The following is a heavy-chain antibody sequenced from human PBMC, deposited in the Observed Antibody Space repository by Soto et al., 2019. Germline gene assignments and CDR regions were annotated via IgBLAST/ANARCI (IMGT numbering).Heavy chain of an antibody. CDR3: AKEARDYYGMDV. J-gene: IGHJ6*02. CDR2: ISSSSSTM. Sequence: ESGGGLVQPGESLRLSCAASRFTFSTYSMNWVRQAPGKGLEWVSYISSSSSTMYYADSVKGRFTISRDNAKSSLYLQMNSLRDEDTAVYYCAKEARDYYGMDVWGQGTPVTVSS. V-gene: IGHV3-48*02. CDR1: RFTFSTYS.